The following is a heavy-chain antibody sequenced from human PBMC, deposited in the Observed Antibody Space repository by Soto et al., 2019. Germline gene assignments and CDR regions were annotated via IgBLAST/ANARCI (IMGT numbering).Heavy chain of an antibody. Sequence: QVQLVQSGAEVKKPGSSVKVSCKASGGSFSDYAINWVRQAPGPGLEWMGGIVPMLRTRNYARKFQGRVTITADESTSTVSMELTSLTSDDTAVYYWARGLGASYFPFDYWGQGTLVTVSP. CDR1: GGSFSDYA. J-gene: IGHJ4*02. D-gene: IGHD1-26*01. CDR3: ARGLGASYFPFDY. V-gene: IGHV1-69*11. CDR2: IVPMLRTR.